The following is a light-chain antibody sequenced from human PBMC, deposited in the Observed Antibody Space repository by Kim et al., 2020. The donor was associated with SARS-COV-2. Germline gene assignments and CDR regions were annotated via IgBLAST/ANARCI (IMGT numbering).Light chain of an antibody. Sequence: SATVGDRVPSTYRDSQGIRKWLAWYQQKPGKAPKLLIYHASTLNRGVPSRFSGRGSGTEITLTIGGLQSDDFGTYYCQQYNRYWAFGQGTKVEIK. J-gene: IGKJ1*01. CDR2: HAS. V-gene: IGKV1-5*01. CDR3: QQYNRYWA. CDR1: QGIRKW.